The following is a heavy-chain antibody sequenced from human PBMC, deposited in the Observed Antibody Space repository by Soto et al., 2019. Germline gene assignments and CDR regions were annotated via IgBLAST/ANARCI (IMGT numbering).Heavy chain of an antibody. D-gene: IGHD2-2*01. CDR1: GYTFTGYY. V-gene: IGHV1-2*02. Sequence: ASVKVSCKASGYTFTGYYMHWVRQAPGQGLEWMGWINPNSGGTNYAQKFQGRVTMTRDTSISTAYMELSRLRSDDTAVYYCARDQVIARITRLPDDWGQGTLVTVSS. J-gene: IGHJ4*02. CDR3: ARDQVIARITRLPDD. CDR2: INPNSGGT.